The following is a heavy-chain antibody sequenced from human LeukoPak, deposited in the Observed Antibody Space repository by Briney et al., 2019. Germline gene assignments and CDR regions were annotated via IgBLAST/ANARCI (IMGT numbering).Heavy chain of an antibody. D-gene: IGHD5-24*01. CDR3: AKEGRDGFNYDY. Sequence: GGSLRLSCAASGFTVSSNYMSWVRQAPGKGLEWVSVIYSGGSTYYADSVKGRFTISRDNAKNSLYLQMNSLRAEDTAVYYCAKEGRDGFNYDYWGQGTLVTVFS. V-gene: IGHV3-53*05. CDR2: IYSGGST. J-gene: IGHJ4*02. CDR1: GFTVSSNY.